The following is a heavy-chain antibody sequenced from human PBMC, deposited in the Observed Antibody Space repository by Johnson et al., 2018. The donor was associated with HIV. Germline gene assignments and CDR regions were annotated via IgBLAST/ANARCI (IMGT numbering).Heavy chain of an antibody. J-gene: IGHJ3*02. D-gene: IGHD6-13*01. Sequence: QMLLVESGGGVVQPGRSLRLSCAASGFTFSSYAMHWVRQAPGKGLEWVAVISYDGSNKYYADSVKGRFTISRDNSKNTLYLQMNSLRSEDTAGYYCAKDAAAAALRAFDSWGQGTMVTVSS. V-gene: IGHV3-30-3*01. CDR3: AKDAAAAALRAFDS. CDR2: ISYDGSNK. CDR1: GFTFSSYA.